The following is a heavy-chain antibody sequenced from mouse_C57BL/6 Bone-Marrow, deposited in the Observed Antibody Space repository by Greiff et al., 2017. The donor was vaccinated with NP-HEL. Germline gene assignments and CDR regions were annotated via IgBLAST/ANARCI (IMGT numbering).Heavy chain of an antibody. V-gene: IGHV5-17*01. CDR1: GFTFSDYG. CDR2: ISSGSSTI. J-gene: IGHJ4*01. Sequence: DVKLVESGGGLVKPGGSLKLSCAASGFTFSDYGMHWVRQAPEKGLEWVAYISSGSSTIYYADTVKGRFTISRDNAKNTLFLQMTSLRSEDTAMYYCALGWAMDYWGQGTSVTVSS. CDR3: ALGWAMDY. D-gene: IGHD1-2*01.